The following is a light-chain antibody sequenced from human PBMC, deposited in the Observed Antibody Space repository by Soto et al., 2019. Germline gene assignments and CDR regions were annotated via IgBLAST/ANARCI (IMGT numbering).Light chain of an antibody. CDR1: QYINTF. J-gene: IGKJ3*01. CDR2: ATS. CDR3: QQSYTRPLFT. Sequence: DIQMTQSPSSLSASVGDRVTITCRASQYINTFLNWYQQKPGKAPKLLIYATSSLQSGVPSRFSGSGSGTDFTLTISGLQHEDVATYYCQQSYTRPLFTFGPGTQVDVK. V-gene: IGKV1-39*01.